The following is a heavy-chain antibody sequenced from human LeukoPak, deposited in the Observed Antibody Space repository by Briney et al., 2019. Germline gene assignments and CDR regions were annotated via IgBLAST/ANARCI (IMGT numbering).Heavy chain of an antibody. J-gene: IGHJ4*02. Sequence: GGSLRLSCAASGFTFSSYWMSWVRQAPGKGLEWVANIKQDGSEKYYVDSVKGRFTISRDNAKNSLYLQMNSLRAEDTAVYYCARVREGYSGSYGYDYWGQGTLVTVSS. CDR1: GFTFSSYW. D-gene: IGHD1-26*01. V-gene: IGHV3-7*01. CDR2: IKQDGSEK. CDR3: ARVREGYSGSYGYDY.